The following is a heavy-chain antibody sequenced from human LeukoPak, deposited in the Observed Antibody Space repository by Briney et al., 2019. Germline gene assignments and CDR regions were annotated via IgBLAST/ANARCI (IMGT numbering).Heavy chain of an antibody. J-gene: IGHJ4*02. D-gene: IGHD5-18*01. V-gene: IGHV3-30*18. CDR1: GFTFSSYG. CDR3: AKEYNYGYNYLDY. CDR2: ISFDGSII. Sequence: GSLRLSCAASGFTFSSYGMYWVRQAPGKGLEWVAVISFDGSIIHYADSVKGRLSISRDNSQNTLYLQMNSLRAEDTAVYYCAKEYNYGYNYLDYWGQGTLVTVSS.